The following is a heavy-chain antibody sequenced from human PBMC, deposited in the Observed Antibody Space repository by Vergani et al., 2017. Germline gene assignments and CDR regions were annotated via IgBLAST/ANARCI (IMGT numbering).Heavy chain of an antibody. D-gene: IGHD6-19*01. Sequence: QVQLQQWGAGLLKPSETLSLTCAVYGGSFSVYYWSWIRQPPGKGLEWIGELNHSGSTYYTPSLKSRVPISVDTSKNQFSLKLSSVTAADTAVYYCARHGYSSGWYNWFDPWGQGTLVTVSS. CDR3: ARHGYSSGWYNWFDP. J-gene: IGHJ5*02. CDR1: GGSFSVYY. CDR2: LNHSGST. V-gene: IGHV4-34*01.